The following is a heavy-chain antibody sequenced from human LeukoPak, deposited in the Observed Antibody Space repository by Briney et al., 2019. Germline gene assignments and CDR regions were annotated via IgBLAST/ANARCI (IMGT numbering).Heavy chain of an antibody. CDR3: ARIYERGHDI. Sequence: ASVKDSRKSSGYTFTDYYMHWVRQAPGQGLEWMEWISPNSGATGYAQKFQGRVTMTRDTSISTAYIELSRLRSDDTAMYYCARIYERGHDIWGQGTMVTVSS. CDR2: ISPNSGAT. V-gene: IGHV1-2*02. D-gene: IGHD3-10*02. CDR1: GYTFTDYY. J-gene: IGHJ3*02.